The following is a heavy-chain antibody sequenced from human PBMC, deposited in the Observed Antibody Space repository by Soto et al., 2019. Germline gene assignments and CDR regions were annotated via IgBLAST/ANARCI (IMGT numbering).Heavy chain of an antibody. CDR3: ARDFKESPYYYYCMDV. D-gene: IGHD3-10*01. Sequence: EVQLVESGGGLVKPGGSLRLSCVVSGFTFSSYSMNWVRQAPGKGLEWVSSISSSSIYTYYADSVKGRFTISRDNAKKAVYLQMNSLRAEDTAVYYCARDFKESPYYYYCMDVWGKGTTVTVSS. CDR1: GFTFSSYS. CDR2: ISSSSIYT. V-gene: IGHV3-21*01. J-gene: IGHJ6*03.